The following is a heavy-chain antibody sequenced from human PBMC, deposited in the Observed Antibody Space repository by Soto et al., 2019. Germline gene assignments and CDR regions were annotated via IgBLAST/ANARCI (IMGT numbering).Heavy chain of an antibody. D-gene: IGHD1-26*01. V-gene: IGHV3-15*01. Sequence: GGSLRLSCAASGFTFINAWMSWVRQAPGKGLEWVGRIKSKTDGGTTDYAAPVKGRFTISRDDSKNTLYLQMNSLKTEDTAVYYCTTVRKWELPTYYYYYAMDVWGQGTTVTVSS. J-gene: IGHJ6*02. CDR3: TTVRKWELPTYYYYYAMDV. CDR1: GFTFINAW. CDR2: IKSKTDGGTT.